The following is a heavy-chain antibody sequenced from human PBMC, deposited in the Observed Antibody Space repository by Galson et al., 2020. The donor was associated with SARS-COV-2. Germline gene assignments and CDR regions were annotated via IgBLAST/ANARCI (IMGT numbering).Heavy chain of an antibody. CDR2: LSSNGAST. V-gene: IGHV3-64*01. Sequence: GGSLRLSCAASGFTFRNYAMHWARQAPGKGLEYLSALSSNGASTYYTTSVKGRFTLSRDNSQSTLFLQMGTLRAEDMGVYYCGRDDLPVPESSNLRYGGDVWGQGTTV. D-gene: IGHD1-7*01. J-gene: IGHJ6*02. CDR1: GFTFRNYA. CDR3: GRDDLPVPESSNLRYGGDV.